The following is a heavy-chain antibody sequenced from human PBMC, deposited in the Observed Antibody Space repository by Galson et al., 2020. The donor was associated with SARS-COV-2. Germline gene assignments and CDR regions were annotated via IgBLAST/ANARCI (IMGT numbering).Heavy chain of an antibody. D-gene: IGHD3-16*01. V-gene: IGHV4-34*01. CDR3: ARGRQGVVPSPVRGLGPLYSYYYMDV. J-gene: IGHJ6*03. CDR1: GGSFSGYS. Sequence: SETLSLTCAVYGGSFSGYSWTWIRQAPEKGLEWIGEIKSGGDTKYSPSLRSRVTLSVDTSRNQFSLKLTSVSAADTALSFCARGRQGVVPSPVRGLGPLYSYYYMDVWGKGTTVTVSS. CDR2: IKSGGDT.